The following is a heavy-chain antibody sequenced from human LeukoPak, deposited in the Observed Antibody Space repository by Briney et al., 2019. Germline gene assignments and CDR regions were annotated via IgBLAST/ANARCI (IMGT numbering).Heavy chain of an antibody. Sequence: ASVKVSCKASGGTFSSYAISWVRQAPGQGLEWMGGIIPIFGTANYAQKFQGRVTITADKSTSTAYMELSSLRSEDTAVYYCARDLGAYLYYYDSSGLDYWGQGTLVTVSS. CDR2: IIPIFGTA. D-gene: IGHD3-22*01. CDR1: GGTFSSYA. V-gene: IGHV1-69*06. J-gene: IGHJ4*02. CDR3: ARDLGAYLYYYDSSGLDY.